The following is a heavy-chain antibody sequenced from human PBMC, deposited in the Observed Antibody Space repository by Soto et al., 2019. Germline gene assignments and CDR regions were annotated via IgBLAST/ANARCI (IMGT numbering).Heavy chain of an antibody. Sequence: ASVKVSCKASGYTFTSYAMHWVRQAPGQRLEWMGWMNPGSGNTGYAQKFQGRVTMTRNTSISTAYMELSSLRSEDTAVYYCARTLYGDNVDYWGQGTLVTVSS. CDR2: MNPGSGNT. V-gene: IGHV1-8*02. J-gene: IGHJ4*02. CDR3: ARTLYGDNVDY. CDR1: GYTFTSYA. D-gene: IGHD4-17*01.